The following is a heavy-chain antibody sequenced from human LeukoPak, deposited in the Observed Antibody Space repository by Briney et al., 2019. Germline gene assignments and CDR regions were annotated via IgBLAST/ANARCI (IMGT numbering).Heavy chain of an antibody. V-gene: IGHV4-59*01. Sequence: SETLSLTCTVSGGSISSYHWSWIRQPPGKGLEWVGYISYSGTTNYNPSLKSRVTMSVDMSKNQFSLKLSSVTAADTAVYYCARSSRGLQFSLWGQGTLVTVSS. CDR3: ARSSRGLQFSL. D-gene: IGHD5-24*01. CDR1: GGSISSYH. CDR2: ISYSGTT. J-gene: IGHJ4*02.